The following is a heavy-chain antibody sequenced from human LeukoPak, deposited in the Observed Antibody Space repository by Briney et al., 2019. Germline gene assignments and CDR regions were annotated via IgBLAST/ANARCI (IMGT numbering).Heavy chain of an antibody. Sequence: PGGSLRLSCAASGFTVSSNYMSWVRQAPGKGLEWVSVIYSGGSTYYADSVKGRFTISRDNSKNTLYLQMNSLRAEDTAVYYCARDLFRDSGSYSLDYWGQGTLVTVSS. CDR1: GFTVSSNY. CDR2: IYSGGST. V-gene: IGHV3-66*01. CDR3: ARDLFRDSGSYSLDY. J-gene: IGHJ4*02. D-gene: IGHD1-26*01.